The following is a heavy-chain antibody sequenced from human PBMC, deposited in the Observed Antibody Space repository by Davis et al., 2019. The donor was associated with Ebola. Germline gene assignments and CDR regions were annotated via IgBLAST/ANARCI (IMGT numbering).Heavy chain of an antibody. V-gene: IGHV4-39*01. CDR3: AGASPLSFDY. CDR1: GGSISSSSYY. J-gene: IGHJ4*02. CDR2: SYYSGST. Sequence: SETLSLTCTVSGGSISSSSYYWGWIRQPPGKGLEWIGSSYYSGSTYYNSSLKSRVTISVDTSKNQFSLKLSSVTAADTAVYYCAGASPLSFDYWGQGTLVTVSS.